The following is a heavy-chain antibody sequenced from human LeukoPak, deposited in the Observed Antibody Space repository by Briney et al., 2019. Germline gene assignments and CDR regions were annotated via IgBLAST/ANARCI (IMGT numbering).Heavy chain of an antibody. D-gene: IGHD3-10*01. CDR2: IKSKTDGGKT. Sequence: NPGGSLILSCAASGLTFSNYSMNSVRQAPGKGLEWVGRIKSKTDGGKTDYAAPIKGRFTISRDDSKNTLYLQMNSLKTEDTAVYYCTTDRGARDCWGQGNLVTVSS. CDR3: TTDRGARDC. J-gene: IGHJ4*02. CDR1: GLTFSNYS. V-gene: IGHV3-15*01.